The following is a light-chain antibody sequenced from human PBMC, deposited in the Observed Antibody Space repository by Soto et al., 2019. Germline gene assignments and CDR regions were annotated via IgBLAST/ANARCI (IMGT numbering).Light chain of an antibody. CDR3: SSYTTINTVVV. J-gene: IGLJ3*02. CDR1: SSDIGAYNY. Sequence: QSALTQPASVSGSPGQSITFSCTGTSSDIGAYNYVSWYQHHPGKAPKLLIYDVTDRPSGVSDRFSGSKSGTTASLTISGLQAEDGADYFCSSYTTINTVVVFGGGTKLTVL. V-gene: IGLV2-14*03. CDR2: DVT.